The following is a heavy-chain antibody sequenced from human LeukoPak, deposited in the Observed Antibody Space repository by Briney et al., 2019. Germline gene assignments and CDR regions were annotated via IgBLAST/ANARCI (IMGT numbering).Heavy chain of an antibody. CDR1: GYTFTSYY. CDR3: ARPSGTYYGSGSYYPYYFDY. J-gene: IGHJ4*02. CDR2: INPSGGST. Sequence: ASVKVSCKASGYTFTSYYMHWVRQAPGQGLEWMGIINPSGGSTSYAQKFQGRVTMTRDTSTSTVYMELSSLRSEDTAMYYCARPSGTYYGSGSYYPYYFDYWGQGTLVTVSS. V-gene: IGHV1-46*01. D-gene: IGHD3-10*01.